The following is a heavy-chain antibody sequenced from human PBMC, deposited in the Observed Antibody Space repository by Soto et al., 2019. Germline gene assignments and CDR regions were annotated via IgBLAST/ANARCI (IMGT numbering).Heavy chain of an antibody. V-gene: IGHV4-34*01. D-gene: IGHD4-17*01. J-gene: IGHJ2*01. Sequence: SETLSLTCAVYGGPFSGYYWSWIRQPPGKGLEWNGEINHSGSTNYNPSLKSRVTITVDTSKNQFSLKLSSVTAADTAVYYCAREAGGDYWYFDHWGRGTLVTVSS. CDR1: GGPFSGYY. CDR2: INHSGST. CDR3: AREAGGDYWYFDH.